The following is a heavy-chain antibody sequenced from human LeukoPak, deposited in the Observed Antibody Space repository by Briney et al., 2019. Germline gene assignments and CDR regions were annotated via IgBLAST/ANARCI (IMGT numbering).Heavy chain of an antibody. CDR3: ARDVGFGPSRLAFDI. Sequence: GASVKVSCKASGGTFSSYAINWVRQAPGQGLEWMGGIIPIFGTANYAQKFQGRVTITADKSTSTAYMELSSLRSEDTAVYYCARDVGFGPSRLAFDIWGQGTMVTVSS. J-gene: IGHJ3*02. D-gene: IGHD1-26*01. CDR2: IIPIFGTA. V-gene: IGHV1-69*06. CDR1: GGTFSSYA.